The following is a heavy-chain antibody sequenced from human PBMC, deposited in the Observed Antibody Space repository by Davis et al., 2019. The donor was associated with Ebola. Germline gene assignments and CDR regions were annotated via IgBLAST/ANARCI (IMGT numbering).Heavy chain of an antibody. D-gene: IGHD3-22*01. Sequence: GESLKISCAASGFTFSDYYMTWIRQAPGKGLEWVSYISGGGHTIYYADSVKGRFTISRDNAKNSLYLQMNSLRAEDTAVYYCAKGYYYDSFDYWGQGTLVTVSS. CDR2: ISGGGHTI. CDR3: AKGYYYDSFDY. J-gene: IGHJ4*02. V-gene: IGHV3-11*01. CDR1: GFTFSDYY.